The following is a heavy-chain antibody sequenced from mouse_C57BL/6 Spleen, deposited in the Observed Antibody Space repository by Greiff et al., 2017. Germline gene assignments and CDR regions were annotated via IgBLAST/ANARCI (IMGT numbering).Heavy chain of an antibody. V-gene: IGHV1-69*01. J-gene: IGHJ2*01. CDR2: IDPSDSYT. CDR1: GYTFTSYW. CDR3: ASGDERGFDY. Sequence: QVQLQQSGAELVMPGASVKLSCKASGYTFTSYWMHWVKQRPGQGLEWIGEIDPSDSYTNYNQKFKGKSTLTVDKSSSTAYMQLSSLTSEDSAVYYCASGDERGFDYWGQGTTLTVSS.